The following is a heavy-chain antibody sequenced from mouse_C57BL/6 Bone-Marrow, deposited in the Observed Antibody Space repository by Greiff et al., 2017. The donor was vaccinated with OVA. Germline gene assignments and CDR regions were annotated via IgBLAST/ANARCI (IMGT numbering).Heavy chain of an antibody. J-gene: IGHJ1*03. V-gene: IGHV5-12*01. Sequence: EVMLVESGGGLVQPGGSLKLSCAASGFTFSDYYMYWVRQTPEQRLEWVAYISNGGGSTYYPDTVKGRFTISRDNAKNTLYLQMSRLKSEDTAMYYCARHPYYGRSYDVWGTGTTVTVSS. CDR3: ARHPYYGRSYDV. D-gene: IGHD1-1*01. CDR2: ISNGGGST. CDR1: GFTFSDYY.